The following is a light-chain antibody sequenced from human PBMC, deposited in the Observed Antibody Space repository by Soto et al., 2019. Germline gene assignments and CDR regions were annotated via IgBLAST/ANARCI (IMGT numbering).Light chain of an antibody. V-gene: IGKV1-5*01. Sequence: DIQMTQSPSTLSVSVGDRLTITCRASESINGWLAWYQQKPGRAPRILIYDASKLEPGVPSRLSGSGSGAEYTLTISSLQPEDVAIYYWQHYSPYPLTFGGGTKVEL. CDR2: DAS. J-gene: IGKJ4*01. CDR1: ESINGW. CDR3: QHYSPYPLT.